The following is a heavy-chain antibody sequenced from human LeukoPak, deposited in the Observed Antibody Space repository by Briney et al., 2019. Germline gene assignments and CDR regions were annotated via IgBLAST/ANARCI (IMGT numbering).Heavy chain of an antibody. D-gene: IGHD3-3*01. Sequence: PSETLSLTCTVSGGSISSGDYYWSWIRQPPGKGLEWIGYIYYSGSTYYNPSLKSRVTISVDTSKNQFSLKLSSVTAADTAVYYCARVRSADFWSGSYYFDYWGQGTLVTVSS. J-gene: IGHJ4*02. CDR1: GGSISSGDYY. CDR2: IYYSGST. V-gene: IGHV4-30-4*08. CDR3: ARVRSADFWSGSYYFDY.